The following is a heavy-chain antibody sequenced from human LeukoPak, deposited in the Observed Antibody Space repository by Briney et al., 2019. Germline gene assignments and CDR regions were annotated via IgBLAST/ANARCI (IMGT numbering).Heavy chain of an antibody. V-gene: IGHV4-61*01. D-gene: IGHD2-2*01. CDR3: ARISIVVVPAYFDY. CDR2: IYYSGST. J-gene: IGHJ4*02. Sequence: SETLSLTCTVSGGSVSSGSYYWSWIRQPPGKGLEWIGYIYYSGSTNYNPSLKSRVTISVDTSKNQFSLKLSSVTAADTAVYYCARISIVVVPAYFDYWGQGTLVTVSS. CDR1: GGSVSSGSYY.